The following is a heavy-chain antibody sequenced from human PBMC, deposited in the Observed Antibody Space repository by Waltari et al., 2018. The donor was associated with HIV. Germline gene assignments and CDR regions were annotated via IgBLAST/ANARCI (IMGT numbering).Heavy chain of an antibody. V-gene: IGHV3-23*01. J-gene: IGHJ5*02. D-gene: IGHD3-10*01. CDR2: ISGSGGST. CDR1: GFTFSSYA. Sequence: EVQLLESGGGLVQPGGSLRLSCAASGFTFSSYAMSWVRQAPGKGLEWVSAISGSGGSTYYADSVKGRFTISRDNSKNTLYLQMNSLRAEDTAVYYCAKCGSGSYYNDGWFDPWGQGTLVTVSS. CDR3: AKCGSGSYYNDGWFDP.